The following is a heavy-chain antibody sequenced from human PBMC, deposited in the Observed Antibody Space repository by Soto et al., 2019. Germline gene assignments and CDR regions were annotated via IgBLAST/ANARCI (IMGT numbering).Heavy chain of an antibody. CDR2: IYYSGSI. CDR1: GGSISSSSDY. J-gene: IGHJ4*02. V-gene: IGHV4-39*07. CDR3: AQIARTPAAGPIEF. D-gene: IGHD6-13*01. Sequence: SETLSLTCTVSGGSISSSSDYWGWIRQPPGKGLEWIGNIYYSGSIYFNPSLRSRITMSVDTSKNQFSLKVNSVTAVDTAIYYCAQIARTPAAGPIEFWGQGSLVTVPQ.